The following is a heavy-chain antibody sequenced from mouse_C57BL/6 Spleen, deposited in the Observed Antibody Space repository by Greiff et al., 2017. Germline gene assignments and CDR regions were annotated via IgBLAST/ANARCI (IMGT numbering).Heavy chain of an antibody. Sequence: EVKLVESGGGLVKPGGSLKLSCAASGFTFSDYGMHWVRQAPEKGLEWVAYISSGSSTIYYADTVKGRFTISRDNAKNTLFLQMTSLRSEDTAMYYCARFYGNSRYWYFDVWGTGTTVTVSS. CDR1: GFTFSDYG. J-gene: IGHJ1*03. V-gene: IGHV5-17*01. D-gene: IGHD2-1*01. CDR2: ISSGSSTI. CDR3: ARFYGNSRYWYFDV.